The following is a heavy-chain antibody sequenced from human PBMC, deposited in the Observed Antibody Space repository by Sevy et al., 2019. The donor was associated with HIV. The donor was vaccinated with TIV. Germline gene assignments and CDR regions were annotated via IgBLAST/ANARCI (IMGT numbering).Heavy chain of an antibody. CDR2: FDPTGGSR. J-gene: IGHJ6*02. CDR1: GYTFSTYY. V-gene: IGHV1-46*01. CDR3: ARDRDVSGNYLEYFYYAMDV. D-gene: IGHD1-26*01. Sequence: ASVKVSCKTSGYTFSTYYIYWVRQAPGQGLEWSGIFDPTGGSRSDAQRFQGRLTMTGDTSTSTAYMELSSLTSEDTAVYYCARDRDVSGNYLEYFYYAMDVWGQGTTVTVSS.